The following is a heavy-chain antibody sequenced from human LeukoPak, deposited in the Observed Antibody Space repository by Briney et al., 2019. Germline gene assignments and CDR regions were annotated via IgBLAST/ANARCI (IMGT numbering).Heavy chain of an antibody. CDR1: GGTFSSYA. Sequence: GASVKVSCKASGGTFSSYAISWVRQAPGQGLEWMGGIIPIFGTANYAQKFQGRVTVTADESTSTAYMELSSLRSEDTAVYYCATGGYSSGWYVTWFDPWGQGTLVTVSS. D-gene: IGHD6-19*01. J-gene: IGHJ5*02. CDR3: ATGGYSSGWYVTWFDP. CDR2: IIPIFGTA. V-gene: IGHV1-69*13.